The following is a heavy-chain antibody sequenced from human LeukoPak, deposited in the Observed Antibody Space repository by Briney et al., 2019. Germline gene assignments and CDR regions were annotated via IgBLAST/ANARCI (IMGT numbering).Heavy chain of an antibody. J-gene: IGHJ4*02. V-gene: IGHV1-69*01. D-gene: IGHD3-22*01. Sequence: SVKVSCKASGGTFSSYAISWVRQAPGQGLEWMGGIIPIFGTANYAQKFQGRVTITADESTSTAYMELSSLRSEDTAVYYCAREGLHYYDSSGYYTYFDYWGQGTLVTVSS. CDR2: IIPIFGTA. CDR1: GGTFSSYA. CDR3: AREGLHYYDSSGYYTYFDY.